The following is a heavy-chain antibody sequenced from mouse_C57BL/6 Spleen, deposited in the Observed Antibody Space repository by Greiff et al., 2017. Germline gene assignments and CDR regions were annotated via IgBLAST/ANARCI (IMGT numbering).Heavy chain of an antibody. D-gene: IGHD1-1*01. CDR1: GFTFTDYY. J-gene: IGHJ4*01. V-gene: IGHV7-3*01. Sequence: EVHLVESGGGLVQPGGSLSLSCAASGFTFTDYYMSWVRQPPGTALEWLGFIRNKANGYTTEYSASVKGRFTISRDNSQSILYLQMNALRAEDSATYDCARFVVAYYAMDYGGQGTSVTVSS. CDR2: IRNKANGYTT. CDR3: ARFVVAYYAMDY.